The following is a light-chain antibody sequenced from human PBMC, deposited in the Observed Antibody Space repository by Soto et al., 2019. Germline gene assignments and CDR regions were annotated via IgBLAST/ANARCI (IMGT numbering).Light chain of an antibody. CDR2: DVS. CDR3: SSYTSSSTLVV. J-gene: IGLJ2*01. Sequence: QSALTQPASVSGSPGQSISISCTGTSSDVGVYNYVSWYQQHPGKAPKLMIYDVSNRPSGVSNRFSGSKSGNTASLTISGLQAEGEADYYCSSYTSSSTLVVFGGGTKLTVL. V-gene: IGLV2-14*01. CDR1: SSDVGVYNY.